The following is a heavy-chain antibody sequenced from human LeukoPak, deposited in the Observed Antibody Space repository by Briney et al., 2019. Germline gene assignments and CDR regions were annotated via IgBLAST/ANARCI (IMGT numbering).Heavy chain of an antibody. J-gene: IGHJ6*02. CDR2: INSDGSST. CDR3: ARDYDFGDYGMDV. CDR1: GFTFSSYW. V-gene: IGHV3-74*01. D-gene: IGHD3-3*01. Sequence: GSLRLSCAASGFTFSSYWMHWVRQTPGKGLVWVSRINSDGSSTSYADSVKGRFTISRDNAKNTLYLQMNSLRAEDTAVYYCARDYDFGDYGMDVWGQGTTVTVSS.